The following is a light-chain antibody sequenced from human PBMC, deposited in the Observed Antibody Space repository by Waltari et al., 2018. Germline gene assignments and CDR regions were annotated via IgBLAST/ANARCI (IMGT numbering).Light chain of an antibody. Sequence: EIALTQSPITLSVSPGERATLSCRASQSVNSNLACYQQKPGQAPRLLIYGASTRATDIPARISGSGSGTEFTLTISSLQSEDFAVYYCHQYNKWPFTFGPGTKVDIK. J-gene: IGKJ3*01. CDR1: QSVNSN. CDR2: GAS. V-gene: IGKV3-15*01. CDR3: HQYNKWPFT.